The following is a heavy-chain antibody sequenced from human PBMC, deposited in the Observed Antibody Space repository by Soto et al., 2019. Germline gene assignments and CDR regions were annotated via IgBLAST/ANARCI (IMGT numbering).Heavy chain of an antibody. D-gene: IGHD3-10*01. CDR2: INSDGSST. Sequence: PGGSLRLSCAASGFTFSSYWMHWVRQAPGKGLVWVSRINSDGSSTSYADSVKGRFTISRDNAKNTLYLQMNSLRAEDTAVYYCARAMAMVRGVIYYGMDVWGQGTTVTVPS. J-gene: IGHJ6*02. V-gene: IGHV3-74*01. CDR3: ARAMAMVRGVIYYGMDV. CDR1: GFTFSSYW.